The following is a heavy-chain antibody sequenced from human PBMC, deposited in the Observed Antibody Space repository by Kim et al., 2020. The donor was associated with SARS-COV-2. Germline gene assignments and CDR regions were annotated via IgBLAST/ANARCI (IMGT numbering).Heavy chain of an antibody. CDR2: IYYSGST. J-gene: IGHJ6*02. CDR3: AREKFGDFWSGYYSINGGYYYGMDV. Sequence: SETLSLTCTVSGGSISSSSYYWGWIRQPPGKGLEWIGSIYYSGSTYYNPSLKSRVTISVDTSKNQFSLKLSSVTAADTAVYYCAREKFGDFWSGYYSINGGYYYGMDVWGQGTTVTVSS. CDR1: GGSISSSSYY. V-gene: IGHV4-39*07. D-gene: IGHD3-3*01.